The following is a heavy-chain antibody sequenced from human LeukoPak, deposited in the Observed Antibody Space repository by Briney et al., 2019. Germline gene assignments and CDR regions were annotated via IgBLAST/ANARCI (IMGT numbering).Heavy chain of an antibody. CDR1: GGSISSYY. CDR2: IYTSGST. V-gene: IGHV4-4*07. Sequence: PSETLSLTCTVSGGSISSYYWSWIRQPAGKGLEWIGRIYTSGSTNYNPSLKSRVTLSVDPSKNQFSLKLSSVTAADTAVYYCARGSVWGSYPNWFDPWGQGTLVTVSS. J-gene: IGHJ5*02. CDR3: ARGSVWGSYPNWFDP. D-gene: IGHD3-16*02.